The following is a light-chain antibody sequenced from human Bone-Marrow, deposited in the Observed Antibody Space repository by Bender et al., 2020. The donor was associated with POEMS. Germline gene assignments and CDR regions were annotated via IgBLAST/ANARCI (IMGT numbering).Light chain of an antibody. CDR2: DVS. V-gene: IGLV2-23*02. CDR3: QSYDSDLNGWV. J-gene: IGLJ3*02. Sequence: QSALTQPASVSGSPGQSIAISCTGTSSDVGNYNLVSWYQQHPGKAPKMLISDVSQRPSGVSSRFSGSKSGNTASLAITGLQSEDEAAYFCQSYDSDLNGWVFGGGTKLTVL. CDR1: SSDVGNYNL.